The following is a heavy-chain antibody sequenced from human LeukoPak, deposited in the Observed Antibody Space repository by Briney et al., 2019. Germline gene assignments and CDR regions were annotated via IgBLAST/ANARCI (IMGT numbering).Heavy chain of an antibody. Sequence: SETLSLTCTVSGGSISSGDYYWSWIRQPPGKGLEWIGYIYYSGSTYYNPSLKSRVTISVDTSKNQFSLKLSSVTAADTAVYYCARGLGYCSSTSCYVLDYWGQGTLVTVSS. V-gene: IGHV4-30-4*08. CDR1: GGSISSGDYY. D-gene: IGHD2-2*01. CDR2: IYYSGST. J-gene: IGHJ4*02. CDR3: ARGLGYCSSTSCYVLDY.